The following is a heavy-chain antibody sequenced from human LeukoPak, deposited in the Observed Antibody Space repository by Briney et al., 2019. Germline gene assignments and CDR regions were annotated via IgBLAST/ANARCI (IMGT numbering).Heavy chain of an antibody. Sequence: SQTLSPTCDISGDSVSSNSVIWNWIRQSPSRGLEWLGRTYYKSKWYNDYATSVQSRITINSDTSRNQFSLQLNSVTPEDTAVYYCARDLHGSRGEFDYWGQGTLVTVSS. D-gene: IGHD3-10*01. CDR3: ARDLHGSRGEFDY. CDR1: GDSVSSNSVI. V-gene: IGHV6-1*01. J-gene: IGHJ4*02. CDR2: TYYKSKWYN.